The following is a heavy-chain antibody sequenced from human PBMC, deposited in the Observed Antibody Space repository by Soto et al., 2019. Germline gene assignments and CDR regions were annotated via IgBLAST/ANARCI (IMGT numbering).Heavy chain of an antibody. V-gene: IGHV1-18*04. Sequence: ASVKVSCKASGYTFTSYGISWVRQAPGQGLEWMGWISAYNGNTNYAQKLQGRVTMTTDTSTSTAYMELRSLRSDDTAVYYCARDPSVIASGNIVVVPAATEAGDYWGQGTRVTVSS. J-gene: IGHJ4*02. CDR1: GYTFTSYG. CDR2: ISAYNGNT. CDR3: ARDPSVIASGNIVVVPAATEAGDY. D-gene: IGHD2-2*01.